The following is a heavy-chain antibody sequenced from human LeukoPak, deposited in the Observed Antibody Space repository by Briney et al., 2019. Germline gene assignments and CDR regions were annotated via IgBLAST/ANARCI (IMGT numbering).Heavy chain of an antibody. D-gene: IGHD2-2*01. CDR3: ARDLQYQLSGMDV. J-gene: IGHJ6*02. Sequence: PGGSLRLSCVGSGFSVFSNYMSWVRQAPGKGLEWVSVIYTGRTTHYADSVKGRFTISSDNSKNTVYLQMNSLTIEDTAVYFCARDLQYQLSGMDVWGQGTAVTVS. V-gene: IGHV3-53*05. CDR1: GFSVFSNY. CDR2: IYTGRTT.